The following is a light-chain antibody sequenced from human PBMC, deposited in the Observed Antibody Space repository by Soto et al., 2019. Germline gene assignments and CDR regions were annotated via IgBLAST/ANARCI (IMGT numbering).Light chain of an antibody. CDR3: QQYGSSGT. Sequence: IVMTQSPATLSVSPSQSSTLSCGASQTVTSYHLAWYQQKPGQAPSLLIFGASIRVTGIPDRFIGSGSGTDFTLTISRLEPEDFAVYYCQQYGSSGTFGQGTKVDNK. CDR2: GAS. J-gene: IGKJ1*01. V-gene: IGKV3-20*01. CDR1: QTVTSYH.